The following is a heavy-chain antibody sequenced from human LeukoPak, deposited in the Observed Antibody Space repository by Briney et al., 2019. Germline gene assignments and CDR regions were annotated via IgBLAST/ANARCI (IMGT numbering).Heavy chain of an antibody. V-gene: IGHV4-34*01. CDR1: GGSFSGYY. CDR3: ARDAVTGTRRFDY. Sequence: SETLSLTCAVYGGSFSGYYWTWIRQPPGKGLEWIGEINHSGSTNCNPSLKSRVTISVDTSKNQFSLKLSSVTAADTAVYYCARDAVTGTRRFDYWGQGTLVTVSS. J-gene: IGHJ4*02. CDR2: INHSGST. D-gene: IGHD2-21*02.